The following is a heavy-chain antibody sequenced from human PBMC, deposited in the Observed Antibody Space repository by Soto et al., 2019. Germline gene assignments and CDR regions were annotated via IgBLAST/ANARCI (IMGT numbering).Heavy chain of an antibody. CDR2: ISGYNGNT. D-gene: IGHD2-21*01. J-gene: IGHJ6*02. Sequence: AAVQVSCQASGYTFSGYSITWVRQAPGQGLEWMGRISGYNGNTNYARTLRDRLTLTTDTSTSTAYMELRSLTSDDTAVYYCARDVFCGGAPACPDMDVWGQGTTVTVSS. CDR1: GYTFSGYS. V-gene: IGHV1-18*04. CDR3: ARDVFCGGAPACPDMDV.